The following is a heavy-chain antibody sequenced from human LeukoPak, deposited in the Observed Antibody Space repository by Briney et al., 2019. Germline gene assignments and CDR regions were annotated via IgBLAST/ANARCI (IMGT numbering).Heavy chain of an antibody. CDR2: ISSSGSTI. D-gene: IGHD2-2*01. V-gene: IGHV3-11*04. CDR1: GFTFSYYY. Sequence: GGSLRLSCAASGFTFSYYYMSWIRQAPGKGLEWVSYISSSGSTIYYADSVKGRFTISRYNAKNSLYLQMNSLRAEDTAVYYCASSRLWVPTYWGQGTLVTVSS. CDR3: ASSRLWVPTY. J-gene: IGHJ4*02.